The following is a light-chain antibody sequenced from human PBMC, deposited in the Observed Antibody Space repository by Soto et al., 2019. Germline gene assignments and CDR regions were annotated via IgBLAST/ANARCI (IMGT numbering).Light chain of an antibody. CDR2: EVS. J-gene: IGLJ1*01. CDR3: CSYTTSNTRQIV. CDR1: SSDVGGYNY. V-gene: IGLV2-8*01. Sequence: QSALTQPPSASGSPGQSVTISCTGTSSDVGGYNYVSWYQQHPGKAPKLMIYEVSKRPSGVPDRFSGSKSGNTASLTVSGLQPEDEADDYCCSYTTSNTRQIVFGTGTKVTVL.